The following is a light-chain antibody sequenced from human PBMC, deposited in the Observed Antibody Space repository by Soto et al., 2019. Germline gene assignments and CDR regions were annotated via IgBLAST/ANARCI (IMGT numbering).Light chain of an antibody. J-gene: IGKJ1*01. CDR1: QSVSSN. V-gene: IGKV3-15*01. CDR3: QQYNNWPPST. CDR2: GAS. Sequence: EIVMTQSPATLSVSPGERATLSCRASQSVSSNLAWYQHKPGQAPRLLIYGASTRATDMPGRFSGRGAGTEFTLTISSLQSEDFAVYYCQQYNNWPPSTFGQGTKVDIK.